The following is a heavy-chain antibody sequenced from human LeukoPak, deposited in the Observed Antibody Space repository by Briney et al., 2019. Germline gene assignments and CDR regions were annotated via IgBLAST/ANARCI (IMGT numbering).Heavy chain of an antibody. Sequence: SQTLSLTCTVSGGSISSGDYYWSWIRQPPGKGLEWIGSIYYSGSTYYNPSLKSRVTISVDTSKNQFSLKLSSVTAADTAVYYCARDSYGDYGSIDYWGQGTLVTVSS. D-gene: IGHD4-17*01. J-gene: IGHJ4*02. CDR2: IYYSGST. V-gene: IGHV4-39*07. CDR3: ARDSYGDYGSIDY. CDR1: GGSISSGDYY.